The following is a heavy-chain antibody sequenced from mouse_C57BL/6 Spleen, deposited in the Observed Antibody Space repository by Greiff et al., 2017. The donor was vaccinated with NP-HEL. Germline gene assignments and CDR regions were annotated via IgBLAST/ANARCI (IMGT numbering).Heavy chain of an antibody. V-gene: IGHV5-9-1*02. Sequence: EVMLVESGEGLVKPGGSLKLSCAASGFTFSSYAMSWVRQTPEKRLEWVAYISSGGDYIYYADTVKGRFTISRDNARNTLYLQMSSLKSEDTAMYYCTRVYYSKGYFDVWGTGTTVTVSS. CDR1: GFTFSSYA. J-gene: IGHJ1*03. CDR3: TRVYYSKGYFDV. D-gene: IGHD2-5*01. CDR2: ISSGGDYI.